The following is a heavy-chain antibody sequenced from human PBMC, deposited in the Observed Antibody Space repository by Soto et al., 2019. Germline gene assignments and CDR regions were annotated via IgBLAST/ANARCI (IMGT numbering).Heavy chain of an antibody. V-gene: IGHV3-30-3*01. CDR1: GFTFSSYA. CDR2: ISYDGSNK. CDR3: ARDRISGSYYTFDY. D-gene: IGHD1-26*01. J-gene: IGHJ4*02. Sequence: GGSLRLSCAASGFTFSSYAMHWVRQAPGKGLEWVAVISYDGSNKYYADSVKGRFTISRDNSKNTLYLQMNSLRAEDTAVYYCARDRISGSYYTFDYWGQGTLVTVSS.